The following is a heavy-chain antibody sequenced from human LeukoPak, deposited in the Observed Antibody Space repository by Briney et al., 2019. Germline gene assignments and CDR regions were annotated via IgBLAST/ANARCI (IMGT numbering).Heavy chain of an antibody. J-gene: IGHJ4*02. CDR1: GFTFGGYG. CDR3: TRYNNDHFDY. D-gene: IGHD1-14*01. V-gene: IGHV3-33*01. CDR2: IAYDGSRA. Sequence: GGSLRLSCAGSGFTFGGYGMHWFRQTPGKGLESVAVIAYDGSRASYADSVKGRFTISRDNSKNTMSVQMDDLRAEDTAVYYCTRYNNDHFDYWGQGTLVTVSS.